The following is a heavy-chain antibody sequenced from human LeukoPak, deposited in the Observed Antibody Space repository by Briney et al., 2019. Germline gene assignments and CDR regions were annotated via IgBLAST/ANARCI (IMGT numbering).Heavy chain of an antibody. CDR2: IIPIFGTA. V-gene: IGHV1-69*13. CDR3: AKKWGGAAAGTSYYFDY. CDR1: GGTFSSYA. D-gene: IGHD6-13*01. J-gene: IGHJ4*02. Sequence: SVKVSCKASGGTFSSYAISWVRQAPGQGLEWMGGIIPIFGTANYAQKFQGRVTITADESTSTAYMELSSLRSEDTAVYYCAKKWGGAAAGTSYYFDYWGQGTLVTVSS.